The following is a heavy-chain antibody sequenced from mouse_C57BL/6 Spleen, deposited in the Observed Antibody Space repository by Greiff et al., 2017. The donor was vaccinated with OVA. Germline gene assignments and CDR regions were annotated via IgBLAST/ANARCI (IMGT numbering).Heavy chain of an antibody. Sequence: VQLQQPGAELVRPGTSVKLSCKASGYTFTSYWMHWVKQRPGQGLEWIGVIDPSDSYTNYNQKFKGKATLTVDTSSSTAYMQLSSLTSEDSAVYYCARSDGYLWYFDVWGTGTTVTVSS. CDR2: IDPSDSYT. CDR1: GYTFTSYW. V-gene: IGHV1-59*01. J-gene: IGHJ1*03. CDR3: ARSDGYLWYFDV. D-gene: IGHD2-3*01.